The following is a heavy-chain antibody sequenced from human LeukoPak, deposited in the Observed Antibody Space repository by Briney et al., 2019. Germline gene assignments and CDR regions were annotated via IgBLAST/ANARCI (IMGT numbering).Heavy chain of an antibody. CDR1: GGSISSYY. V-gene: IGHV4-4*09. J-gene: IGHJ6*03. Sequence: PSETLSLTCTVSGGSISSYYWSWIRQPPGKGLEWIGYIYTSGSTNYNPSLKSRVTISVDTSKNQFSLKLSSVTAADTAVYYCARLGGDSHYYYYMDVWGKGTTVTIPS. D-gene: IGHD2-21*02. CDR3: ARLGGDSHYYYYMDV. CDR2: IYTSGST.